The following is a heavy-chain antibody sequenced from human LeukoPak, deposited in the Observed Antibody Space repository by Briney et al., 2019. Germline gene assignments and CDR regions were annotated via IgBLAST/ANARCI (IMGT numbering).Heavy chain of an antibody. Sequence: SETLSLTCTVSGGSVSSGSYYWSWIRQPPGTGLEWIGYIYYSGSTNYNPSLKSRVTISVDTSKNQFSLKLSSVTAADTAVYYCAGLKLRNYFDYWGQGTLVTVSS. V-gene: IGHV4-61*01. CDR3: AGLKLRNYFDY. CDR1: GGSVSSGSYY. J-gene: IGHJ4*02. CDR2: IYYSGST. D-gene: IGHD1-7*01.